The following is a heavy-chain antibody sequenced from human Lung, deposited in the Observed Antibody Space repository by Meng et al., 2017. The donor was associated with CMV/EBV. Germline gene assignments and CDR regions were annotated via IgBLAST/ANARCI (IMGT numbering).Heavy chain of an antibody. V-gene: IGHV4-38-2*02. D-gene: IGHD5-18*01. Sequence: SETLSLXXTVSGYFITTGFHWGWIRQPPGKGLEWIGSIYHSGTTYYNPSLGSRLTMSVDTSKNHFSLKLSSVTAADTAVYYCARANTAMGPFYSWGQGTLVTVSS. CDR2: IYHSGTT. CDR1: GYFITTGFH. J-gene: IGHJ4*02. CDR3: ARANTAMGPFYS.